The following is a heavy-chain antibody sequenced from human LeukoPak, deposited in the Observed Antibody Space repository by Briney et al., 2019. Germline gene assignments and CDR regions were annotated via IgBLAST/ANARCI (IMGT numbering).Heavy chain of an antibody. CDR2: INPNSGGT. CDR3: ARVFQFYGSGNYYNDY. CDR1: GYTFTGYY. D-gene: IGHD3-10*01. J-gene: IGHJ4*02. Sequence: ASVKVSCKASGYTFTGYYMHWVRQAPGQELEWMGWINPNSGGTNYAQKFQGRVTMTRDTSISTAYMELSRLRSDDTAVYYCARVFQFYGSGNYYNDYWGQGTLVTVSS. V-gene: IGHV1-2*02.